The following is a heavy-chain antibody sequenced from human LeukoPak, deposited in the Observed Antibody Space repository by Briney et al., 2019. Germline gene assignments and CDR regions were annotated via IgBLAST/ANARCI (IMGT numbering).Heavy chain of an antibody. CDR2: ISGSGST. J-gene: IGHJ4*02. D-gene: IGHD6-19*01. CDR1: GFTFSSYA. Sequence: GGSLRLSCAASGFTFSSYAMSWVRQAPGKGLEWVSAISGSGSTYYADSVKGRFTISRDNSKNTLYLQMNSLRAEDTAVYYCALIAVAGMRGPDYWGQGTLVTVSS. V-gene: IGHV3-23*01. CDR3: ALIAVAGMRGPDY.